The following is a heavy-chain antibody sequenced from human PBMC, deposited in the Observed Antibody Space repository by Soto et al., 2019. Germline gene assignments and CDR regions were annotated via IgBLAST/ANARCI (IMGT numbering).Heavy chain of an antibody. CDR2: IYYSGST. V-gene: IGHV4-31*03. J-gene: IGHJ5*02. Sequence: PSETLSLTCTVSGGSISSGGYYWSWIRQHPGKGLEWIGYIYYSGSTYYNPSLKSRVTISVDTSKNQFSLKLSSVTAADTAVYYCARDRRSPRGIQRFDPWGQGTLVTSPQ. CDR1: GGSISSGGYY. D-gene: IGHD1-26*01. CDR3: ARDRRSPRGIQRFDP.